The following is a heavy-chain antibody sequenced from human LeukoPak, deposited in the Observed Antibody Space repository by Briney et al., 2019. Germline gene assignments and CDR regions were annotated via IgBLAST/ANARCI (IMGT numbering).Heavy chain of an antibody. CDR2: IYSGGST. CDR3: AREKVGATTYFDY. Sequence: GGSLRLSCAASGFNFSIYNMNWVRQAPGKGLEWVSVIYSGGSTYYADSVKGRFTISRDNSKNTLYLQMNSLRAEDTAVYYCAREKVGATTYFDYWGQGTLVTVSS. V-gene: IGHV3-66*02. D-gene: IGHD1-26*01. J-gene: IGHJ4*02. CDR1: GFNFSIYN.